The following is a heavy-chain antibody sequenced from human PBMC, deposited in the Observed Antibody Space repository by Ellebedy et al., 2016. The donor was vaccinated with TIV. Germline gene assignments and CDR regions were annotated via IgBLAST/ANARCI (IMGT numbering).Heavy chain of an antibody. CDR1: GYTVTKYY. Sequence: ASVKVSCKAFGYTVTKYYVHWVRQAPGQGLECVGIIDPSGGSTTYAQKFQGRVTMTSDTSTNTVYMELSSLRSEDTAIYYCARKYYFDYWGQGTLVTVSS. CDR2: IDPSGGST. V-gene: IGHV1-46*01. CDR3: ARKYYFDY. J-gene: IGHJ4*02.